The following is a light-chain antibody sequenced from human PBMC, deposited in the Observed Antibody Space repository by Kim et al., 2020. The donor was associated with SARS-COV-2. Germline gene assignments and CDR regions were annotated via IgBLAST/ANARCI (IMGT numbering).Light chain of an antibody. Sequence: EIVLTQSPATLSLSPGDRTTLSCRASQSVSSNLAWYQQKPGQTPRLLIYDASNRATGIPGRFSGCGSGTDFNLTISSLEPEDFAVYYCQQRSNWPRFTFGPGTKVDIK. CDR1: QSVSSN. CDR2: DAS. V-gene: IGKV3-11*01. CDR3: QQRSNWPRFT. J-gene: IGKJ3*01.